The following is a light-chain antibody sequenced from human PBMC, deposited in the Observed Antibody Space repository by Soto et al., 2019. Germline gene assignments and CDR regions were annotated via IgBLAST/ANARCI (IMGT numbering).Light chain of an antibody. CDR2: GHS. V-gene: IGLV1-40*01. CDR1: SSNIGAGFD. CDR3: QSYDSSLNGYV. J-gene: IGLJ1*01. Sequence: QSLLPHPPSVSWAPGQMVTISCTGSSSNIGAGFDIHWYQKLPGTAPKLLIYGHSNRPSGVPDRFSGSKSGTSASLAITGLQAEDEADYYCQSYDSSLNGYVFGTGTKVTVL.